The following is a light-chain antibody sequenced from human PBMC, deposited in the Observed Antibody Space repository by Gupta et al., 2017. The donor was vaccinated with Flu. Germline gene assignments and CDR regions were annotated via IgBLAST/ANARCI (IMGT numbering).Light chain of an antibody. CDR2: KAS. J-gene: IGKJ2*01. CDR3: QQEDNSLRT. V-gene: IGKV1-5*03. CDR1: QSIRNW. Sequence: PSTLSASVGDRVTITCRASQSIRNWLAWYQQKPGKAPNLLIYKASSLESGVPSRFSGSGSGTEFTLTISSLQPEDSATYYCQQEDNSLRTFGQGTKLDIK.